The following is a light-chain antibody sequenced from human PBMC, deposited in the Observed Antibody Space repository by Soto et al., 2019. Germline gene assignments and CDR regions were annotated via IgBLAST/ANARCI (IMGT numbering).Light chain of an antibody. V-gene: IGKV3D-20*02. CDR1: QSVSSSY. J-gene: IGKJ5*01. CDR3: QQRSNWPPIT. CDR2: DAS. Sequence: EIVLTQSPATLSLSPGERATLSCGASQSVSSSYLAWYQQKPGLAPRLLIYDASSRATGIPDRFSGSGSGTDFTLTISSLEPEDAAVYYCQQRSNWPPITFGQGTRLEIK.